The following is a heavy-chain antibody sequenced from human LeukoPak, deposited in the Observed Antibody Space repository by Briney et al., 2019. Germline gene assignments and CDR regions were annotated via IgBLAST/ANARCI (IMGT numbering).Heavy chain of an antibody. D-gene: IGHD1-26*01. CDR1: GASVTSHF. V-gene: IGHV4-59*02. CDR2: ISNRGST. Sequence: SETLSLTRGVSGASVTSHFWSWIRQTPGMGLEWIGYISNRGSTGYKPSLRSRVTISVDSPKNEVSLNVRSVSAADTAVYYCAKGVSGTYYAFDVWGQGRTV. CDR3: AKGVSGTYYAFDV. J-gene: IGHJ3*01.